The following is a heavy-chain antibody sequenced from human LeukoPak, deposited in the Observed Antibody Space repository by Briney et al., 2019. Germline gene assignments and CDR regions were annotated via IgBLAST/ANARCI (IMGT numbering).Heavy chain of an antibody. CDR2: IYYSGST. D-gene: IGHD1-7*01. V-gene: IGHV4-59*01. CDR3: ARIGTRGNWFDP. J-gene: IGHJ5*02. CDR1: GGSINSYY. Sequence: SETLSLTCTVSGGSINSYYWSWIRQPPGKGLEWIGYIYYSGSTNYNPSLKSRVTISVDTSKNQFSLRLSSVTAADTAVYYCARIGTRGNWFDPWGQGTLVTVSS.